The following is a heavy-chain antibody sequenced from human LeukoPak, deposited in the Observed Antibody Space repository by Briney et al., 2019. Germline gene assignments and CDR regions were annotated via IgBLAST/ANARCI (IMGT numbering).Heavy chain of an antibody. CDR2: IYYSGTT. CDR1: GFNFSDSH. J-gene: IGHJ4*02. D-gene: IGHD3-10*01. CDR3: ARLPSNLWFGELSHFDY. Sequence: GSLRLSCATSGFNFSDSHMTWVRQAPGKGLEWIGYIYYSGTTNYSPSLKSRVTISVDTSKNQFSLKLSSVTAADTAVYYCARLPSNLWFGELSHFDYWGQGTLVTVSS. V-gene: IGHV4-59*08.